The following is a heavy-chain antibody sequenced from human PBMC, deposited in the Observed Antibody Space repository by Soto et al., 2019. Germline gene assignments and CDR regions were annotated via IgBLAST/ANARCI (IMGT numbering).Heavy chain of an antibody. D-gene: IGHD2-15*01. J-gene: IGHJ5*02. CDR3: ARRPVRGGNSGVGFDP. CDR2: MYSTGST. Sequence: QVRPQESGPGLVKPSETLSLTCTVSGDSIGSVKYHWGWIRQSPGKGLEWIGSMYSTGSTQYNPSLKSRVTMSVDTSTNQFSLKLRSVTAADTAIYYCARRPVRGGNSGVGFDPWGQGTLVTVSS. CDR1: GDSIGSVKYH. V-gene: IGHV4-39*01.